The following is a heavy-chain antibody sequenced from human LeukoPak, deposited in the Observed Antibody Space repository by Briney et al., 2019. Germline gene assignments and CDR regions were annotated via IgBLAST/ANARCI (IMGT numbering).Heavy chain of an antibody. V-gene: IGHV4-39*01. J-gene: IGHJ4*02. D-gene: IGHD2-2*01. CDR2: IYYSGST. Sequence: SETLSLTCTVSGGSISSSSYYWGWIRQPPGKGLEWIGGIYYSGSTYYNPSLKSRVTISVDTSKNQFSLKLSSVTAADTAVYYCARQDCSSTSCYFCYWGQGTLVTVSS. CDR1: GGSISSSSYY. CDR3: ARQDCSSTSCYFCY.